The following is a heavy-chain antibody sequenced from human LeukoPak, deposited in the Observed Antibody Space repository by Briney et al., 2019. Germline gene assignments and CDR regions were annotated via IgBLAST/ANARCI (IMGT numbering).Heavy chain of an antibody. CDR2: FDPEKGET. J-gene: IGHJ4*02. CDR1: GYTHTQLS. V-gene: IGHV1-24*01. Sequence: ASVKGSCKVSGYTHTQLSMHSVREAPGKGFEWRGRFDPEKGETIYAQKFQGRVTMTEDTSTDTAYMELSSLRSEDTAVYYCATEGYYDSSGYYTDYWGQGTLVTVSS. CDR3: ATEGYYDSSGYYTDY. D-gene: IGHD3-22*01.